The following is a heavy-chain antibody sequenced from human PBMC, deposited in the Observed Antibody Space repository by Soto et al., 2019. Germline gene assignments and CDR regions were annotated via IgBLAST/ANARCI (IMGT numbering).Heavy chain of an antibody. D-gene: IGHD3-22*01. Sequence: SETLSLTCTVSGGSISSGGYYWSWIRQHPGKGLEWIGYIYYSGSTYYNPSLKSRVTISVDTSKNQFSLKLSSVTAADTAVYYCATLPYYYDSSGYHYYYGMDFWGQGTTVTVSS. CDR1: GGSISSGGYY. V-gene: IGHV4-31*03. J-gene: IGHJ6*02. CDR3: ATLPYYYDSSGYHYYYGMDF. CDR2: IYYSGST.